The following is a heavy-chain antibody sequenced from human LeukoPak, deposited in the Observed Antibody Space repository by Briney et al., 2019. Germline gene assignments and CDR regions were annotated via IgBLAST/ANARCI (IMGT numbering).Heavy chain of an antibody. V-gene: IGHV1-69*13. CDR2: IIPIYGRA. D-gene: IGHD3-22*01. CDR3: AGFFYDSSNDAFDI. CDR1: GVTFGSYDFTFTSYA. J-gene: IGHJ3*02. Sequence: ASVKVSCKASGVTFGSYDFTFTSYAISWVRQAPGQGLEWMGGIIPIYGRANYPQKFQGRVSVTADDSTRTVTMQLSSLRSEDTAVYYCAGFFYDSSNDAFDIWGQGTVVTVS.